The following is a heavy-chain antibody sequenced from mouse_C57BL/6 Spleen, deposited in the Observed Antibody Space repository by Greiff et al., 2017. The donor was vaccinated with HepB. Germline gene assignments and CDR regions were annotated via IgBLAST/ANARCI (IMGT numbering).Heavy chain of an antibody. CDR2: ISYSGST. D-gene: IGHD1-1*01. J-gene: IGHJ1*03. CDR3: ARGVGYYGGGRYFDV. CDR1: GYSITSGYD. Sequence: EVKLVESGPGMVKPSQSLSLTCTVTGYSITSGYDWHWIRHFPGNKLEWMGYISYSGSTNYNPSLKSRISITHDTSKNHFFLKLNSVTTEDTATYYCARGVGYYGGGRYFDVWGTGTTVTVSS. V-gene: IGHV3-1*01.